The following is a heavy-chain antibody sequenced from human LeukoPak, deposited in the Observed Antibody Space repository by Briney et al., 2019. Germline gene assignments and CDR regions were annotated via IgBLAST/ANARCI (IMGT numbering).Heavy chain of an antibody. Sequence: KPGGSLRLSCAASGFTFSSYSMNWVRQAPGKGREWVSSISSSSSYIYYADSVKGRFTISRDNDKNSLYLQMDSLRAEDTAVYYCARDDYGDYSGYYFDYWGQGTLVTVSS. D-gene: IGHD4-17*01. CDR2: ISSSSSYI. V-gene: IGHV3-21*01. J-gene: IGHJ4*02. CDR1: GFTFSSYS. CDR3: ARDDYGDYSGYYFDY.